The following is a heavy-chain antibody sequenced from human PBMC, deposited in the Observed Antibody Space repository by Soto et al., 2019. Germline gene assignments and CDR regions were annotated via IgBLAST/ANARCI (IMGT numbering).Heavy chain of an antibody. Sequence: KTSETLSLTCTVSGGSISSGGFYWSWIRQRPGKALEWMGYIYYTGSAFYNPSLNSRLALSVDTSQNQFSLKLSSVTAADTAVYYCARSIVGGNSRQGLGYWGQGTLVTVSS. CDR2: IYYTGSA. CDR3: ARSIVGGNSRQGLGY. D-gene: IGHD1-26*01. V-gene: IGHV4-31*03. J-gene: IGHJ4*02. CDR1: GGSISSGGFY.